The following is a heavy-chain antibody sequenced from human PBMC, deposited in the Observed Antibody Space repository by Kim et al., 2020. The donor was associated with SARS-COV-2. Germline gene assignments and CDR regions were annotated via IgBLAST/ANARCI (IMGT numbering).Heavy chain of an antibody. Sequence: GGSLRLSCAASGFTFSNYAMTWVRQAPGKGLEWVSSISSGSVTSYYADSVKGRFTISRDNSENTVYLQMNSLRAEDTAIYYCAKTRGSYGAYYFDCWVQGTLVTVSS. CDR3: AKTRGSYGAYYFDC. CDR2: ISSGSVTS. V-gene: IGHV3-23*01. D-gene: IGHD5-18*01. J-gene: IGHJ4*02. CDR1: GFTFSNYA.